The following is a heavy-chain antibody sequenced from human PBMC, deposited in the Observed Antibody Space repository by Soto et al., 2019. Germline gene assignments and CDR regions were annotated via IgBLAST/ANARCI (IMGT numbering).Heavy chain of an antibody. Sequence: PGGSLRLSCAASGFTFSSYAMHWVRQAPGKGLEWVAVISYDGSNKYYADTVKGRFTISRDNSKNTLYLQMNSLRAEDTAVYYCARDPPSLGSPWGQGTLVTVSS. V-gene: IGHV3-30*14. D-gene: IGHD3-10*01. CDR2: ISYDGSNK. J-gene: IGHJ5*02. CDR3: ARDPPSLGSP. CDR1: GFTFSSYA.